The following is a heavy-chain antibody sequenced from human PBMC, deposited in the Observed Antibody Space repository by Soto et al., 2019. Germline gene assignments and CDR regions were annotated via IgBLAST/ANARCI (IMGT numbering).Heavy chain of an antibody. V-gene: IGHV3-23*01. CDR1: RFTFSSYA. J-gene: IGHJ4*02. CDR3: AKHHGGNSWYCLDS. CDR2: ITGSGGTT. D-gene: IGHD6-13*01. Sequence: GSLGLSCAASRFTFSSYAVSWVRQAPGKGLEWVSFITGSGGTTFYADSVKGRFTISRDNSKNTLYLQMNSLRAEDTAVYYCAKHHGGNSWYCLDSWGQGTLVTVSS.